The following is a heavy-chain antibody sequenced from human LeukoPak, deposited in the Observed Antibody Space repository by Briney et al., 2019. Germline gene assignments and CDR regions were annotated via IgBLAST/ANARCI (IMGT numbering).Heavy chain of an antibody. D-gene: IGHD3-10*01. Sequence: GGSLRLSCAASGFTFSSYGMTWVRQAPGKGLEWVSAISGSGGSTYYADSVKGRFTISRDNSKNTLYLQMNSLRAEDTAVYYCAKVGSQVRDSYYYYMDVWGKGTTVTISS. CDR3: AKVGSQVRDSYYYYMDV. V-gene: IGHV3-23*01. CDR2: ISGSGGST. CDR1: GFTFSSYG. J-gene: IGHJ6*03.